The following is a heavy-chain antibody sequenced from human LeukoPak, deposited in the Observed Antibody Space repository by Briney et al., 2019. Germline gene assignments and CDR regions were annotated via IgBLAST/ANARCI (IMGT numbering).Heavy chain of an antibody. CDR2: IYHSGST. CDR1: GGSISSSNW. Sequence: SETLSLTCAVSGGSISSSNWWSWVRQPPGKGLEWIGEIYHSGSTNYNPSLKSRVTISVDKSKNQFSLKLSSVTAADTAVYYCARLGNYDYDLYYFDYWGQGTLVTVSS. D-gene: IGHD4-17*01. V-gene: IGHV4-4*02. J-gene: IGHJ4*02. CDR3: ARLGNYDYDLYYFDY.